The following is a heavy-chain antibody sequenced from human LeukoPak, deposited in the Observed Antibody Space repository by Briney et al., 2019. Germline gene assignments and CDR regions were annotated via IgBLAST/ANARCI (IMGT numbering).Heavy chain of an antibody. Sequence: GGSLRLSCAASGFTFSSYGMSWVRQAPGKGLEWVSAISGSGGSTYYADSVKGRFTISRDNSKNTLYLQMNSLRADDTAVYYCAKDKYGGSVVVTAIGAFDIWGQGTMVTVSS. D-gene: IGHD2-21*02. CDR2: ISGSGGST. V-gene: IGHV3-23*01. J-gene: IGHJ3*02. CDR3: AKDKYGGSVVVTAIGAFDI. CDR1: GFTFSSYG.